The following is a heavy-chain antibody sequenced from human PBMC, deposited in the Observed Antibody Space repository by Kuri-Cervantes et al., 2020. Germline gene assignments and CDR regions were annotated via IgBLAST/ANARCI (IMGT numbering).Heavy chain of an antibody. J-gene: IGHJ4*02. D-gene: IGHD6-13*01. CDR3: ARDSSSRGSFDS. V-gene: IGHV4-59*12. CDR1: GGSTSNYY. Sequence: SETLSLTCTVSGGSTSNYYLSWIRQPPGKGLEWIGYIYYSGTTKYNPTLKSRVTISIDKFKNQFSLKLSSVTAADTAVYYCARDSSSRGSFDSWGQGTLVTVSS. CDR2: IYYSGTT.